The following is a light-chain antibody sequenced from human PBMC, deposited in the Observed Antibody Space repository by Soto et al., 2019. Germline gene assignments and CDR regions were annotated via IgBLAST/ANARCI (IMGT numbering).Light chain of an antibody. Sequence: EIVLTQSPGTLSLSPGERATLSCRASQSVSSSYLAWYQQKPGQAPRLLIYGASIRATGIPDRFSGSGSGTDFTLTISRLETEDFVVYYCQHFAYSPYTFGQGTKLEIK. CDR2: GAS. CDR3: QHFAYSPYT. CDR1: QSVSSSY. V-gene: IGKV3-20*01. J-gene: IGKJ2*01.